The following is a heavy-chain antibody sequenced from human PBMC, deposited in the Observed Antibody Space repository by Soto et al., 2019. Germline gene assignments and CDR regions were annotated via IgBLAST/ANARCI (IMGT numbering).Heavy chain of an antibody. CDR2: ISGSGGNT. J-gene: IGHJ6*02. CDR1: GFTFSSYA. D-gene: IGHD1-1*01. CDR3: AKARTTTGDSYYGMDV. Sequence: PGGSLRLSCAASGFTFSSYAMSWVRQAPGKGLEWVSGISGSGGNTFYADSVKGRFTIARDNSKNTLYLQMNSLRAEDTAVYYCAKARTTTGDSYYGMDVWGQGTTVTVSS. V-gene: IGHV3-23*01.